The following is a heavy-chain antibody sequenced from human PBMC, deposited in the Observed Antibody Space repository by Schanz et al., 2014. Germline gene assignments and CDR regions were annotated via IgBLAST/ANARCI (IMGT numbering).Heavy chain of an antibody. Sequence: VQLVESGGTLVRPGGSLRLSCAASGFTFSTYAMAWVRQAPGKGLEWVANIKEDGSVKDYVDSVKGRFTISRDNAKNSLYLQMTSLRAEDTAVYYCVRDSFFAFDYWGQGTLVTVSS. V-gene: IGHV3-7*01. D-gene: IGHD3-3*01. CDR1: GFTFSTYA. CDR2: IKEDGSVK. CDR3: VRDSFFAFDY. J-gene: IGHJ4*02.